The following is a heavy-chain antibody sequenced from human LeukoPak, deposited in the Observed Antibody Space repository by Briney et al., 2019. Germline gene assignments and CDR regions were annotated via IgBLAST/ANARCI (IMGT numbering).Heavy chain of an antibody. D-gene: IGHD6-19*01. J-gene: IGHJ4*02. V-gene: IGHV4-4*07. CDR1: GGSISTYY. Sequence: SETLSLTCTVSGGSISTYYWSWVRQPAGEGLEWIGHVYTSRSTYNPSLKSRVTMSVDTSKNQFSLKLNSVTAADTAVYYCARRHYSSGLDYWGQGILVTLSS. CDR3: ARRHYSSGLDY. CDR2: VYTSRST.